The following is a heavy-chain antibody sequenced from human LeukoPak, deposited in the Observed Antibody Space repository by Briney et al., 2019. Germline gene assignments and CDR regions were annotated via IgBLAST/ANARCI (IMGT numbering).Heavy chain of an antibody. CDR3: ARYFGDPQGMDV. D-gene: IGHD3-10*01. Sequence: PGGSLRLSCVASGFTFSDYYMNWIRQAPGKGLEWVSYISSSGRTIYYADSVKGRFTISRDNAKNSLCLQMNSLRDEDTAVYYCARYFGDPQGMDVWGQGTTVTVTS. J-gene: IGHJ6*02. CDR1: GFTFSDYY. CDR2: ISSSGRTI. V-gene: IGHV3-11*04.